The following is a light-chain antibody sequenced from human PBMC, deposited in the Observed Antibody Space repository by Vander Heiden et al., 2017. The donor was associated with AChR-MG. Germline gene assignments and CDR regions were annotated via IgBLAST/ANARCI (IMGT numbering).Light chain of an antibody. CDR1: QTLKRF. V-gene: IGKV1-39*01. CDR2: GVS. Sequence: DTVTITCRASQTLKRFLNWYQQKPGQAPRLLIYGVSTLQSGVPSRFSGSGSGTDFTLTITNVQPEDFASYYCQQSDSPPYTFGQGTKLQIE. CDR3: QQSDSPPYT. J-gene: IGKJ2*01.